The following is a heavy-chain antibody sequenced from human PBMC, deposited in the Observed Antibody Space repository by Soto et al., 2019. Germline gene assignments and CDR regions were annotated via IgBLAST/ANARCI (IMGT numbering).Heavy chain of an antibody. V-gene: IGHV3-21*01. D-gene: IGHD3-16*01. CDR3: ARAFGGGYYYYGMDV. J-gene: IGHJ6*02. CDR2: ISSSSSYI. CDR1: GFTFSSYS. Sequence: GGSLRLSCAASGFTFSSYSMNWVRQAPGKGLEWVSSISSSSSYIYYADSVKGRFTISRDNAKNSLYLQMNSLRAEDTAMYYCARAFGGGYYYYGMDVWGQGTTVTVSS.